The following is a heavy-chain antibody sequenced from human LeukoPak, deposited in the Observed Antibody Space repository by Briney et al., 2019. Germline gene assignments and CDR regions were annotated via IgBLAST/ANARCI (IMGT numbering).Heavy chain of an antibody. J-gene: IGHJ6*03. Sequence: KPGSSAKVSCKASGGTFSSYTISWVRQAPGQGLEWMGRIIPILGIANYAQKFQGRVTITADKSTSTAYMELSSLRSEDTAVYYCASPGRYCSGGSCYSHYYYMDVWGKGTTVTVSS. D-gene: IGHD2-15*01. V-gene: IGHV1-69*02. CDR3: ASPGRYCSGGSCYSHYYYMDV. CDR1: GGTFSSYT. CDR2: IIPILGIA.